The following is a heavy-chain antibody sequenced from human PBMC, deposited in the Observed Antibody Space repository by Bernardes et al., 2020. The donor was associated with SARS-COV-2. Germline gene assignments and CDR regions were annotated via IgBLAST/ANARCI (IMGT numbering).Heavy chain of an antibody. Sequence: SETLSLTCTVSGGSISSSSYYWGWIRQPPGKGLEWIGSIYYSGSTYYNPSLKSRVTISVDTSKNQFSLKLSSVTAADTAVYYCASIKNVLLWFGELLDYYYGMDVWGQGTTVTVSS. V-gene: IGHV4-39*01. CDR2: IYYSGST. J-gene: IGHJ6*02. D-gene: IGHD3-10*01. CDR1: GGSISSSSYY. CDR3: ASIKNVLLWFGELLDYYYGMDV.